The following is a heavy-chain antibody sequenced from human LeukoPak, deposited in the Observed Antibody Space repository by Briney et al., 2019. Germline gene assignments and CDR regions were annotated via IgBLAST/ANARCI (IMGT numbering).Heavy chain of an antibody. Sequence: ASVKVSCKASGYTFTSYYMHWVRQAPGQGLEWMGIINPSGGSTSYAQKFQGRVTMTRDMSTSTAYMELRSLRSDDTAVYYCVRVPGITMPEDFWGQGTLVTVSS. J-gene: IGHJ4*02. CDR1: GYTFTSYY. V-gene: IGHV1-46*01. CDR2: INPSGGST. CDR3: VRVPGITMPEDF. D-gene: IGHD6-19*01.